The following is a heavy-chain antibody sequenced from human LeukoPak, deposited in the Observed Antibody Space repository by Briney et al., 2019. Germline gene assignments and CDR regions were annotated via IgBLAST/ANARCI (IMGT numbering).Heavy chain of an antibody. V-gene: IGHV3-30*18. CDR1: GFTFSSYG. CDR3: AKDGRRVGATPYPDY. Sequence: PGRSLRLSCAASGFTFSSYGMHWVRQAPGKGLEWVAVISYDGSNKYYADSVKGRFTISRDNSKNTLYLQMNSLRAEDTAVYYCAKDGRRVGATPYPDYWGQGTLVTVSS. D-gene: IGHD1-26*01. J-gene: IGHJ4*02. CDR2: ISYDGSNK.